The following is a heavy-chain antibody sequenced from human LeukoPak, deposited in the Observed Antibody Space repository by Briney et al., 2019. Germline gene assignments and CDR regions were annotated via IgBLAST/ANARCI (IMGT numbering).Heavy chain of an antibody. J-gene: IGHJ3*02. CDR3: ARDSRYDFWSGPTLDAFDI. Sequence: GGSLRLSCAASGFTVSSNHMSWVRQAPGKGLEWVSVIYSGGSTYYADSVKGRFTISRDNSKNTLYLQMNSLRAEDTAVYYCARDSRYDFWSGPTLDAFDIWGQGTMVTVSS. V-gene: IGHV3-66*02. CDR1: GFTVSSNH. CDR2: IYSGGST. D-gene: IGHD3-3*01.